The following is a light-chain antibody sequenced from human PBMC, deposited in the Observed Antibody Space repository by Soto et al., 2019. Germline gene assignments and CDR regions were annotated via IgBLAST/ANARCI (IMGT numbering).Light chain of an antibody. CDR2: DTS. V-gene: IGKV1-27*01. J-gene: IGKJ1*01. Sequence: QMTQSPSSLSASVGDRVTITCRASQGIGTSLAWYQQKTGKVPKLLINDTSTSQSGVPSRFSGSGSGTAFTLTISSLQPEDVGSYYFQKDNLAPWTFGQGTKVEIK. CDR1: QGIGTS. CDR3: QKDNLAPWT.